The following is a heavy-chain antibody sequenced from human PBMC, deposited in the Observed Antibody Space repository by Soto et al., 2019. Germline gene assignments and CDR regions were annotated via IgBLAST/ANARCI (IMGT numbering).Heavy chain of an antibody. CDR1: GYTFTNYG. Sequence: QVQLVQSGAEVKKPGASVKVSCKASGYTFTNYGLTWVRQAPGQGLEWMGWISASNGNTNYAQKPQGRVTMTTDTSTSTAYMELRSLRSDDTAGYYCARIVGADRRGFDPGGQGTLVTVSS. J-gene: IGHJ5*02. D-gene: IGHD1-26*01. CDR3: ARIVGADRRGFDP. CDR2: ISASNGNT. V-gene: IGHV1-18*01.